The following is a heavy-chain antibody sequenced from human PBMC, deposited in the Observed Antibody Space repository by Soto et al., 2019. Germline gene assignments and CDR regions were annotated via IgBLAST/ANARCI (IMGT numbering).Heavy chain of an antibody. CDR3: AKEAAAGYGMDV. CDR2: ISYDGSNK. CDR1: EFTFRSYW. J-gene: IGHJ6*02. D-gene: IGHD6-13*01. Sequence: GGSLRLSCAASEFTFRSYWMHWVRQSPGKGLVWVAVISYDGSNKYYADSVKGRFTISRDNSKNTLYLQMNSLRAEDTAVYYCAKEAAAGYGMDVWGQGPTAPV. V-gene: IGHV3-30*18.